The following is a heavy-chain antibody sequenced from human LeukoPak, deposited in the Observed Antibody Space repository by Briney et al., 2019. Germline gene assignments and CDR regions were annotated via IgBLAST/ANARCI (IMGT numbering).Heavy chain of an antibody. D-gene: IGHD3-10*01. J-gene: IGHJ6*02. CDR2: ISSDGGST. CDR1: GFTFSSYW. CDR3: ARGLNYYGSGSLLDYGMDV. Sequence: GGSLRLSCAASGFTFSSYWMSWVRQAPGKGLECVSGISSDGGSTYYSNSVKGRFTISRDNSKNTVYLQMGSLRAEDMAVYYCARGLNYYGSGSLLDYGMDVWGQGTTVTVSS. V-gene: IGHV3-64*01.